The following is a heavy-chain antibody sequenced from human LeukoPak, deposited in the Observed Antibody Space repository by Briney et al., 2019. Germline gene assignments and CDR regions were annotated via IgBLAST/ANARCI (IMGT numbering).Heavy chain of an antibody. CDR3: ARGPWFDP. Sequence: SETLSLTCAVYGGSFSGYYWSWIRQPPGKGLEWIGEINHSGSTNYNPSLKSRVTISVDTSKNQFSLKLSSVTAADTAVYYCARGPWFDPWGQGTLVTVSS. V-gene: IGHV4-34*01. CDR1: GGSFSGYY. CDR2: INHSGST. J-gene: IGHJ5*02.